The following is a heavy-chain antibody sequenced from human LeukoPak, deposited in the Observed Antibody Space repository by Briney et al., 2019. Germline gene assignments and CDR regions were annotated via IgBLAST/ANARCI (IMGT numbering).Heavy chain of an antibody. CDR3: ARDDSGFGELLD. J-gene: IGHJ4*02. CDR2: ISSSSSYI. V-gene: IGHV3-21*01. CDR1: GFTFSSYS. Sequence: GGSLRLSCAASGFTFSSYSMNWVRQAPGKGLEWVSSISSSSSYIYYADSVKGRFTISKDNAKNSLYMQMNSLRAEDTALYYSARDDSGFGELLDWGQGTLVTVSS. D-gene: IGHD3-10*01.